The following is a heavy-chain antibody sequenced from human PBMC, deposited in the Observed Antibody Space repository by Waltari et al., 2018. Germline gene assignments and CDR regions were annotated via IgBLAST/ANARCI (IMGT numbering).Heavy chain of an antibody. J-gene: IGHJ3*02. V-gene: IGHV4-34*01. D-gene: IGHD3-3*01. Sequence: QVQLQQWGAGLLKPSETLSLTCAVYGGSFSGYYWSWIRQPPGKGLEWIGEINHSGSTNYNPSLKSRVTISVDTSKNQFPLKLSSVTAADTAVYYCASATNQTNTIFGVVIPFDIWGQGTMVTVSS. CDR3: ASATNQTNTIFGVVIPFDI. CDR2: INHSGST. CDR1: GGSFSGYY.